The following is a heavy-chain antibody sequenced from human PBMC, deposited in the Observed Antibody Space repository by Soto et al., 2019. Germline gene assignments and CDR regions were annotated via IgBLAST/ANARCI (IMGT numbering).Heavy chain of an antibody. CDR3: VRGRWLQLPLD. Sequence: PSETLSVTCTVAGGYISGYYWSWIRQPTGKGLEWIGYIYYSGTTNYNPSLKSRVTISVDTSKNQFSLKLTSVTAADTAVYYRVRGRWLQLPLDWGQGTLVTVSS. V-gene: IGHV4-59*08. CDR2: IYYSGTT. J-gene: IGHJ4*02. D-gene: IGHD1-1*01. CDR1: GGYISGYY.